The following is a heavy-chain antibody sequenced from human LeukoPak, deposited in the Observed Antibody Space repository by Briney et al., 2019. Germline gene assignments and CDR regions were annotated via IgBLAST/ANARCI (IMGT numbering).Heavy chain of an antibody. D-gene: IGHD3-16*02. CDR3: ARGYDYVWGSHRALGY. J-gene: IGHJ4*02. CDR2: IYYSGST. CDR1: GGSISSYY. V-gene: IGHV4-59*01. Sequence: SETLSLTCTVSGGSISSYYWSWIRQPPGKGLEWIGYIYYSGSTNYNPSLKSRVTISVDTSKNQFSLKLSSVTAADTAVYYCARGYDYVWGSHRALGYWGQGTLVTISS.